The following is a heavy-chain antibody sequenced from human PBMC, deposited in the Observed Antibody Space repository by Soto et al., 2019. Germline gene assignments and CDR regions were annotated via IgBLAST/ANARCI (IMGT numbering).Heavy chain of an antibody. V-gene: IGHV4-34*01. J-gene: IGHJ4*02. Sequence: QVQLQQWGEGLLKPSETLSLTCAVYGGSFSGYYWSWIRQPPGKGLEWIGEINHSGSTNYNPSLKSRVTISVDTSKNQFSLKLSSVTAADTAVYYCARGLRAAAGTFDYWGQGTLVTVSS. CDR1: GGSFSGYY. D-gene: IGHD6-13*01. CDR3: ARGLRAAAGTFDY. CDR2: INHSGST.